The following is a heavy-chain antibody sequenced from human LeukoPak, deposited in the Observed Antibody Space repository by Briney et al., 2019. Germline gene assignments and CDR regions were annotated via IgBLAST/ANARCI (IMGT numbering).Heavy chain of an antibody. CDR3: ARETGELPRAFEY. CDR1: GFTFSSYA. V-gene: IGHV3-23*01. CDR2: ISGSGGDT. Sequence: HPGGSLRLSCAASGFTFSSYAMSWVRQAPGKGLEWVSAISGSGGDTYYADSVKGRFTNSRDNSKNTLYLQMNSLRVEDTAVYYCARETGELPRAFEYWGQGTLVTVSS. J-gene: IGHJ4*02. D-gene: IGHD1-26*01.